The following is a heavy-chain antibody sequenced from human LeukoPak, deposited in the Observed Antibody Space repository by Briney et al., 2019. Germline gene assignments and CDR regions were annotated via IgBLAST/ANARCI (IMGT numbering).Heavy chain of an antibody. CDR2: IYSGGST. CDR3: ARAYGDYLGDYFDY. CDR1: GFTVSSNY. J-gene: IGHJ4*02. D-gene: IGHD4-17*01. V-gene: IGHV3-53*01. Sequence: GGSLRLSCAASGFTVSSNYMSWVRQAPGKGLEWVSVIYSGGSTYYADSVKGRFTISRDNSKNTLYLQMNSLRAEDTAVHYCARAYGDYLGDYFDYWGQGTLVTVSS.